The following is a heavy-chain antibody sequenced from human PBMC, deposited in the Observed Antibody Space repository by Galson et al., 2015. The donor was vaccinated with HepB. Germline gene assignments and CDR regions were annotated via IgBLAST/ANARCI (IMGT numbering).Heavy chain of an antibody. J-gene: IGHJ3*02. CDR3: AKDKGRDGYNYHAFDI. Sequence: SLRLSCAASGFTFSSYAMTWVRQAPGKGLGWVSAISGSGGSTYYADSVKGRFTISRDNSKNTLYLQMNSLRAEDTAVYYCAKDKGRDGYNYHAFDIWGQGTKVTVSS. D-gene: IGHD5-24*01. V-gene: IGHV3-23*01. CDR2: ISGSGGST. CDR1: GFTFSSYA.